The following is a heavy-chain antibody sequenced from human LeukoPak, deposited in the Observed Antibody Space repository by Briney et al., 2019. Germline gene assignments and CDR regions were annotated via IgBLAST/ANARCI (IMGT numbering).Heavy chain of an antibody. V-gene: IGHV1-2*02. D-gene: IGHD2-2*01. J-gene: IGHJ5*02. CDR1: GYTFTGYY. CDR3: ARPAAYGDWFDP. CDR2: INPNSGGT. Sequence: ASVKVSCKASGYTFTGYYMHWVRQAPGQGLEWMGWINPNSGGTNYAQKFQGRVTMTRDTSISTAYMELSRLRSDDTAVYYCARPAAYGDWFDPWGQGTLVTVSS.